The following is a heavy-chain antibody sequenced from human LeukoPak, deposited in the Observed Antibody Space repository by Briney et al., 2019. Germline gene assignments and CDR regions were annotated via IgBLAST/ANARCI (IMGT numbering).Heavy chain of an antibody. CDR1: GYTFTSYD. CDR3: ASRRYDSSGYQTQYYYGMDV. J-gene: IGHJ6*02. D-gene: IGHD3-22*01. V-gene: IGHV1-8*01. Sequence: GASVKVSCKASGYTFTSYDINWVRQATGQGLEWMGWMNPNSGNTGYAQKFQGRVTMTRNTSISTAYMELSSLRSEDTAVYYCASRRYDSSGYQTQYYYGMDVWGQGTTVTVSS. CDR2: MNPNSGNT.